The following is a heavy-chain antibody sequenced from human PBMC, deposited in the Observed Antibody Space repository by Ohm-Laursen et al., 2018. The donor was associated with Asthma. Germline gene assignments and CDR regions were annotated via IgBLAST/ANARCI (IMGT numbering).Heavy chain of an antibody. CDR3: ATPRDPYCSGGSCYSKPIDY. CDR2: ISSEGNTK. Sequence: SLRLSCAASGFTFSSNAMHWVRQSPGKGLEWVAVISSEGNTKFYADSVKGRFTISRDNSKNTLFLQMNSLRAEDTAVYYCATPRDPYCSGGSCYSKPIDYWGQGTLVTVSS. J-gene: IGHJ4*02. V-gene: IGHV3-30-3*01. CDR1: GFTFSSNA. D-gene: IGHD2-15*01.